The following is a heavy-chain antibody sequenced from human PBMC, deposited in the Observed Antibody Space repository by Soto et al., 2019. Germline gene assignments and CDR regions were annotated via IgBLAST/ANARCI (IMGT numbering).Heavy chain of an antibody. Sequence: QVQLVQSGAEVKKPGSSVKVSCKASGGTFSSYTISWVRQAPGQGLEWMGRIIPILGIANYAQQFQGRVTITADKSTSTAYMELSSLRSEDTAVYYCARNGIAVYWFDPWGQGTLVTVSS. J-gene: IGHJ5*02. D-gene: IGHD6-19*01. V-gene: IGHV1-69*02. CDR2: IIPILGIA. CDR3: ARNGIAVYWFDP. CDR1: GGTFSSYT.